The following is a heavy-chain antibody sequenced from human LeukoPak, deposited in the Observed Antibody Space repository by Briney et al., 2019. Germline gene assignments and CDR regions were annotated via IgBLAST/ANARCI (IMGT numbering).Heavy chain of an antibody. CDR1: GFTFDDFS. Sequence: GGSLRLSCAASGFTFDDFSIHGVCQAAGEGGEWVSLINKDGDTTYYADSVKGRFTISRDNSKNSLYLQMNSLRTEDTALYYCAKEVRGSRWTGFDYWGQGTLVTVSS. CDR3: AKEVRGSRWTGFDY. CDR2: INKDGDTT. V-gene: IGHV3-43*01. J-gene: IGHJ4*02. D-gene: IGHD6-13*01.